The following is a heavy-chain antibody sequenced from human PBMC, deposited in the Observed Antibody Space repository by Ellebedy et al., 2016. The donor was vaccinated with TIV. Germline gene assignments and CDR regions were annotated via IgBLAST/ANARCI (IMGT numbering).Heavy chain of an antibody. Sequence: GESLKISCAASGFIFSSYSMNWVRQAPGKGLEWVSSISRSSSYIDYADPVKGRVTISRDNAQNSLFLQFNSLRAEDTAVYYCARDLDGVADYWGQGTLVTVSS. J-gene: IGHJ4*02. D-gene: IGHD1-1*01. V-gene: IGHV3-21*01. CDR2: ISRSSSYI. CDR1: GFIFSSYS. CDR3: ARDLDGVADY.